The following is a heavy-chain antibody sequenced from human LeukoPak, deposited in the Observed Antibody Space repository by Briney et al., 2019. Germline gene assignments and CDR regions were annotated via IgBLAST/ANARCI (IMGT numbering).Heavy chain of an antibody. CDR2: ISGSGGST. Sequence: GGSLRLSCAASGFTFSSYAMSWVRQAPGKGLEWVSAISGSGGSTYYADSVKGRFTISRDNSKNTLYLQMNSLRAEDTAVYYCARDHQYDSNGYPGYWGQGTLVTVSS. D-gene: IGHD3-22*01. J-gene: IGHJ4*02. CDR3: ARDHQYDSNGYPGY. V-gene: IGHV3-23*01. CDR1: GFTFSSYA.